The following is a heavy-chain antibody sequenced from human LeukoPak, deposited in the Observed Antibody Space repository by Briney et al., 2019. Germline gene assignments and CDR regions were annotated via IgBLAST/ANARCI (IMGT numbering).Heavy chain of an antibody. CDR3: ARDCRGGNPRDFDY. J-gene: IGHJ4*02. Sequence: GASVKVSCKASGYTFTSYGISWVRQAPGQGLEWMGWISAYHVNTNYAQKLQGRVTMTTDTSTSTAYMELRSLRSDDTAVYYCARDCRGGNPRDFDYWGQGTLVTVSS. V-gene: IGHV1-18*01. D-gene: IGHD4-23*01. CDR1: GYTFTSYG. CDR2: ISAYHVNT.